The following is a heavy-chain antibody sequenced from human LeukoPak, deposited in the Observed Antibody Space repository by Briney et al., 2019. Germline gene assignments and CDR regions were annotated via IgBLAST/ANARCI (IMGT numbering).Heavy chain of an antibody. Sequence: SETLSLTCTVSGGSISSSSYQWGWIRQPPGKGLEWIGTIYYSGSTYYNPSLNSRVTISVDTSKNQFSLKLSSVTAADTAVYYCVKSNSRYQPWTLDIWGRGTMVTVSS. CDR3: VKSNSRYQPWTLDI. J-gene: IGHJ3*02. V-gene: IGHV4-39*07. CDR2: IYYSGST. D-gene: IGHD2-2*01. CDR1: GGSISSSSYQ.